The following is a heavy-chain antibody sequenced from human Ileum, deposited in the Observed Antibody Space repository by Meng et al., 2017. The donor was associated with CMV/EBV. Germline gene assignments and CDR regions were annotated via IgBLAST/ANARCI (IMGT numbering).Heavy chain of an antibody. Sequence: SETLSLTYTVSGGSISSSSYYWGWIRQPPGKGLEWIGSIYYSGSTYYNPSLKSRVTISVDTSKNQFSLKLSSVTAADTAVYYCARAARVRGVGAFDIWGQGTMVTVSS. CDR3: ARAARVRGVGAFDI. D-gene: IGHD3-10*01. CDR2: IYYSGST. J-gene: IGHJ3*02. V-gene: IGHV4-39*07. CDR1: GGSISSSSYY.